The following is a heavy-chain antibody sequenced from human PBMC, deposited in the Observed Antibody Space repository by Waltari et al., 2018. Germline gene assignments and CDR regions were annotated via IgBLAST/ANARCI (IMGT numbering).Heavy chain of an antibody. Sequence: EVQLVESGGNLVQPGGSLRLSCVASGFTFGTYSLIWFRQAPGKGLEWVANINGDGSAKNYMDSVRGRFTISRDNAKNSVYMQLNSLRDDDTAVYYCVRDGLIHAADYWGQGTLVSVSS. CDR3: VRDGLIHAADY. CDR1: GFTFGTYS. D-gene: IGHD2-15*01. J-gene: IGHJ4*02. V-gene: IGHV3-7*01. CDR2: INGDGSAK.